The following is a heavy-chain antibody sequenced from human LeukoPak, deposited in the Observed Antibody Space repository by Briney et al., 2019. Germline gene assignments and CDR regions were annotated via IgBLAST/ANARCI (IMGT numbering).Heavy chain of an antibody. CDR2: ISAYNGNT. CDR3: ARDPLQKALYQGNL. J-gene: IGHJ5*02. CDR1: GYTFTSYG. D-gene: IGHD3-10*01. V-gene: IGHV1-18*01. Sequence: GASVKVSCKASGYTFTSYGISWVRQAPGQGLEWMGWISAYNGNTNYAQKLQGRVTMTTDTSTSTAYMELRSLRSDDTAVYYCARDPLQKALYQGNLWGQGTLVTVSS.